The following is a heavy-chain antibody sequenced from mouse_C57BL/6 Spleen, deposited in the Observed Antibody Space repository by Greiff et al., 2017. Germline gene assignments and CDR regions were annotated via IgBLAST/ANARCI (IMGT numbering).Heavy chain of an antibody. D-gene: IGHD2-5*01. V-gene: IGHV8-8*01. CDR3: ARMQNYSNYGYFDY. Sequence: QVTLKVSGPGILQPSQTLSLTYSFSGFSLSTFGMGVGWIRQPSGKGLEWLAHIWWDDDKYYNPALKSRLTISKDTSKNQVFLKIANVDTADTATYYCARMQNYSNYGYFDYWGQGTTLTVSS. CDR1: GFSLSTFGMG. J-gene: IGHJ2*01. CDR2: IWWDDDK.